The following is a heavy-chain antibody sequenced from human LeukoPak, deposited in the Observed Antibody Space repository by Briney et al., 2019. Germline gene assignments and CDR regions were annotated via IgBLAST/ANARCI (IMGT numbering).Heavy chain of an antibody. CDR1: GFTFSSYS. CDR2: ISSSSSYI. D-gene: IGHD3-10*01. V-gene: IGHV3-21*01. J-gene: IGHJ4*02. Sequence: GGSLRLSCAASGFTFSSYSMNWVRQAPGKGLEWVSSISSSSSYIYYADSVKGRFTISRDNAKNSLYLQMNSLRAEDTAVYYCARGTGPVGYYFDYWGQGTLVTVSS. CDR3: ARGTGPVGYYFDY.